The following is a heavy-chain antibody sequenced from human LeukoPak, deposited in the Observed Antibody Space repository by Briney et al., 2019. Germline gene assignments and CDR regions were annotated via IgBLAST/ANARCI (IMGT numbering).Heavy chain of an antibody. CDR3: AKDVLSDTYYYDSSGYYHRPLFDY. CDR1: GYTFTGYY. D-gene: IGHD3-22*01. Sequence: ASVKVSCKASGYTFTGYYMHWVRQAPGQGLEWMGWINPNSGGTNYAQKFQGRVTMTRDTSISTAYMELSRLKSDETAVYYCAKDVLSDTYYYDSSGYYHRPLFDYWGQGTLVTVSS. CDR2: INPNSGGT. J-gene: IGHJ4*02. V-gene: IGHV1-2*02.